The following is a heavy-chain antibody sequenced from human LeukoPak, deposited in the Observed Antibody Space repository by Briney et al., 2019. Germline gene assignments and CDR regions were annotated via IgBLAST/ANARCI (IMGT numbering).Heavy chain of an antibody. CDR2: INHSGST. Sequence: PSETLSLTCAVYGGSFSGYYWSWIRQPPGKGLEWIGEINHSGSTYYNPSLKSRVTISVDTSKNQFSLKLSSVTAADTAVYYCVRSPSSRNDYWGQGTLVTVSS. V-gene: IGHV4-34*01. CDR3: VRSPSSRNDY. J-gene: IGHJ4*02. D-gene: IGHD1-14*01. CDR1: GGSFSGYY.